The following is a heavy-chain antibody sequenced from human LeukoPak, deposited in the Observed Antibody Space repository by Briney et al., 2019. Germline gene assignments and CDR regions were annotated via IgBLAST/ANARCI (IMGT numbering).Heavy chain of an antibody. Sequence: SETLSLTCIVSGGSMSGYYWSWIRQPPGKGLERIGYTFSSGATTYNPSLKSRVTISVDTSGSQFSLNLSSVTAADTAVYFCARRSRSGYFLDSWGQGTLVTVSS. J-gene: IGHJ4*02. V-gene: IGHV4-4*09. CDR3: ARRSRSGYFLDS. CDR2: TFSSGAT. CDR1: GGSMSGYY. D-gene: IGHD5-12*01.